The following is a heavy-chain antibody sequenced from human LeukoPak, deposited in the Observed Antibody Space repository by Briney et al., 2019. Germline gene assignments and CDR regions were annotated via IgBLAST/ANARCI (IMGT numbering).Heavy chain of an antibody. CDR2: INHSGST. V-gene: IGHV4-34*01. Sequence: PSETLSLTCAAYGGSFSGYYWSWIRQPPGKGLEWIGEINHSGSTNYNPSLKSRVTISVDTSKNQFSLKLSSVTAADTAVYYCARGTVYSGSYFSAFDIWGQGTMVTVSS. CDR3: ARGTVYSGSYFSAFDI. D-gene: IGHD1-26*01. CDR1: GGSFSGYY. J-gene: IGHJ3*02.